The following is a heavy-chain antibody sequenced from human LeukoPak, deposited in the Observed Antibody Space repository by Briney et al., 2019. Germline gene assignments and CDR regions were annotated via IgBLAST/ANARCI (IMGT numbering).Heavy chain of an antibody. Sequence: GESPKISCKGSGYSFSEYWIAWVRQMPGKGLEWMGIVYPGDSDTRYSPSFQGQVTISADQSTSTASLQWSSLKASDTAMYYCARRAVSRVVSTVDAFDYWAKGTLVTVSS. CDR2: VYPGDSDT. J-gene: IGHJ4*02. CDR3: ARRAVSRVVSTVDAFDY. D-gene: IGHD5/OR15-5a*01. V-gene: IGHV5-51*01. CDR1: GYSFSEYW.